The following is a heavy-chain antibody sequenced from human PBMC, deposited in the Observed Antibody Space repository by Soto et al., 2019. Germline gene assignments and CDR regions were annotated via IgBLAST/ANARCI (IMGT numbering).Heavy chain of an antibody. CDR1: GDTFNFYS. D-gene: IGHD3-10*01. J-gene: IGHJ4*02. V-gene: IGHV1-69*02. Sequence: QVQLVQSGAEVKRPGSSVKVSCKASGDTFNFYSINWVRQAPGLGLEWMGRVNPIVSMSNYAQKVQGRVTMTADKSTSTAYMELSSLRSEDTAIYYCASSYGSGHRAFDYWGQGALVTVSS. CDR3: ASSYGSGHRAFDY. CDR2: VNPIVSMS.